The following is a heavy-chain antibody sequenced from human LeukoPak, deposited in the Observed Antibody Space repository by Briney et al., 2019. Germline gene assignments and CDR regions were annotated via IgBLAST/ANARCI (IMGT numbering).Heavy chain of an antibody. D-gene: IGHD2-21*02. CDR1: GFTFSNAW. V-gene: IGHV3-7*03. CDR3: TRGDPDK. Sequence: GGSLRLSCAASGFTFSNAWMSWVRQAPGKGLEWVANINYGGNENYHVDSVKGRFSISRDNVRNSLYLQMNSLRAEDTAVYYCTRGDPDKWGQGTLVIVSS. CDR2: INYGGNEN. J-gene: IGHJ4*02.